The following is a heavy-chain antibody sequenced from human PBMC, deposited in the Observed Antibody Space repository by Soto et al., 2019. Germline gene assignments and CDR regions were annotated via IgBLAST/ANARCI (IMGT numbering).Heavy chain of an antibody. CDR3: ARESGLGGYFSYWFDP. V-gene: IGHV4-59*01. CDR1: GGSISSYY. CDR2: IYYSGST. Sequence: SETLSLTCTVSGGSISSYYWSWIRQPPGKGLEWIGYIYYSGSTNYNPSLKSRVTISVDTSKNQFSLKLSSVTAADTAVYYCARESGLGGYFSYWFDPWGQGTLVTVSS. J-gene: IGHJ5*02. D-gene: IGHD2-21*02.